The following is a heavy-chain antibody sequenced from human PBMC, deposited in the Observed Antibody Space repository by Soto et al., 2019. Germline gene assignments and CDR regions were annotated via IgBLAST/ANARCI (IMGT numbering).Heavy chain of an antibody. CDR3: AASGPHYYDCSGYYPFDY. V-gene: IGHV1-18*01. D-gene: IGHD3-22*01. Sequence: QVQLVQSGAEVKKPGASVKVSCKASGYTFTSYGISWVRQAPGQGLEWMGWISAYNGNTNYAQKLQGRVTMTTDTSTSTAYMELRSLRSDDTAVYYCAASGPHYYDCSGYYPFDYWGQGTLVTVSS. CDR1: GYTFTSYG. J-gene: IGHJ4*02. CDR2: ISAYNGNT.